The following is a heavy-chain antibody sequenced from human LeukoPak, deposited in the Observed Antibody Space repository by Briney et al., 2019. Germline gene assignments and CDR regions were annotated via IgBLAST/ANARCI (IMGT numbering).Heavy chain of an antibody. D-gene: IGHD5-18*01. J-gene: IGHJ6*02. CDR3: ARDDTAMVDYYYYGMDV. CDR1: GFTFSDYY. Sequence: GGSLRLSCAASGFTFSDYYMSWIRQAPGKGLEWVSYISSSSYTNYADSAKGRFTISRDNAKNSLYLQMNSLRAEDTAVYYCARDDTAMVDYYYYGMDVWGQGTTVTVSS. V-gene: IGHV3-11*06. CDR2: ISSSSYT.